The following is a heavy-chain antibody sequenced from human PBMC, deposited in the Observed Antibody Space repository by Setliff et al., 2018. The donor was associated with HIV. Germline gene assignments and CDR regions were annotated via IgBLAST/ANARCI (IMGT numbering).Heavy chain of an antibody. Sequence: PSETLSLTCTVSYGSISGHYWTWIRQPPGKGLEWIGYIHHSGGTQYNPSLMSRLTMSVDSSKNQFSLSLSSVTAADMAVYYCARLPDINSWPFDYWARGTLVTVSS. CDR2: IHHSGGT. V-gene: IGHV4-59*11. J-gene: IGHJ4*02. CDR3: ARLPDINSWPFDY. D-gene: IGHD6-13*01. CDR1: YGSISGHY.